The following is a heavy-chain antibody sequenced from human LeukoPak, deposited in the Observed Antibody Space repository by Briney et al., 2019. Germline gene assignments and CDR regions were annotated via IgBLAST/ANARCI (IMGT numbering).Heavy chain of an antibody. V-gene: IGHV1-2*02. Sequence: GASVKVSCKASGYTFTGYYMHWVRQAPGQGLEWMGWINPNSGGTNYAQKFQGRVTMTRDTSISTAYMELSRLRSDDTAVYYCARDRWAFGVVTATDDAFDIWGQGTMVTVSS. CDR1: GYTFTGYY. J-gene: IGHJ3*02. CDR2: INPNSGGT. D-gene: IGHD2-21*02. CDR3: ARDRWAFGVVTATDDAFDI.